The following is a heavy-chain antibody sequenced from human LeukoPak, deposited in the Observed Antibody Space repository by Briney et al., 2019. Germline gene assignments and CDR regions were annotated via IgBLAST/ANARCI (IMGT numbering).Heavy chain of an antibody. CDR3: ARGLADAYYYYGMDV. D-gene: IGHD6-19*01. Sequence: PGGPLRLSCAASGFTFSIYGMHWVRQAPGKGLEWVAVIWYDGSNEQYADSVKGRFTISRDNFKSTLFLQMNSLRAEDTAVYYCARGLADAYYYYGMDVWGQGTTVTVSS. J-gene: IGHJ6*02. V-gene: IGHV3-33*01. CDR2: IWYDGSNE. CDR1: GFTFSIYG.